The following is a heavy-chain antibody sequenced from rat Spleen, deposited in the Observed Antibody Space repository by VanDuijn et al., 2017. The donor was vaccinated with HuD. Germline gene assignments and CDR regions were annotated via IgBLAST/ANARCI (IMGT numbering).Heavy chain of an antibody. V-gene: IGHV3-3*01. CDR2: INSAGTT. D-gene: IGHD1-12*02. CDR3: ARSDGVHYFLPFAD. CDR1: GHSITSSYR. J-gene: IGHJ3*01. Sequence: EVQLQESGPGLVKPSQSLSLTCSVTGHSITSSYRWNWIRKFPGTTLEWMGYINSAGTTIYSPSLKSRISITRDTSRNQFFLQVNSVTTEDTATYYCARSDGVHYFLPFADWGQGSLVTVSS.